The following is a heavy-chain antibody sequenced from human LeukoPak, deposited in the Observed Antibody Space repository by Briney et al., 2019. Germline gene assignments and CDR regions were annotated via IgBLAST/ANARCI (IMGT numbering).Heavy chain of an antibody. J-gene: IGHJ4*02. D-gene: IGHD5-24*01. Sequence: GGSLRLSCAASGFTFSSYAMSWVRQAPGKGLEWVSAISGSGGSTYYADSVKGRFTISRDNSKNTVYLQVNSLRVEDTAVYYCAKDQFGYNKSIDCWGQGILVTVSS. CDR1: GFTFSSYA. CDR3: AKDQFGYNKSIDC. CDR2: ISGSGGST. V-gene: IGHV3-23*01.